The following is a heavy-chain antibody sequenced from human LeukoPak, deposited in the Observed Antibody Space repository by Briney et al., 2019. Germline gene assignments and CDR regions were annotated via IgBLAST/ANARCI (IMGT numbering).Heavy chain of an antibody. CDR3: ARVTYYYDSSGYFESSPAKDY. J-gene: IGHJ4*02. CDR2: INHSGST. CDR1: GGSFSGYY. D-gene: IGHD3-22*01. Sequence: SETLSLTCAVYGGSFSGYYWSWIRQPPGKGLEWIGEINHSGSTNYNPSLKSRVTISVDTSKNQFSLKLSSVTAADTAVYYCARVTYYYDSSGYFESSPAKDYWGQGTLVTVSS. V-gene: IGHV4-34*01.